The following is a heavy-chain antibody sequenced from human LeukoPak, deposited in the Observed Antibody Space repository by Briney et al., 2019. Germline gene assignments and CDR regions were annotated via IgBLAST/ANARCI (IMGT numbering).Heavy chain of an antibody. CDR1: GGSISSSSYY. CDR3: ARQSQITIFGVVISRDFGY. Sequence: PSETLSLTCTVSGGSISSSSYYWGWIRQPPGKGLEWIGSIYYSGSTYYNPSLKSRVTISVDTSKNQFSLKLSSVTAADTAVYYCARQSQITIFGVVISRDFGYWGQGTLVTVSS. V-gene: IGHV4-39*01. CDR2: IYYSGST. D-gene: IGHD3-3*01. J-gene: IGHJ4*02.